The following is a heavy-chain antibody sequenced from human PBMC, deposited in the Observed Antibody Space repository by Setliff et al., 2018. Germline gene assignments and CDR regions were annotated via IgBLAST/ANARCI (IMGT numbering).Heavy chain of an antibody. CDR1: GYSFSNYW. J-gene: IGHJ3*02. V-gene: IGHV5-51*01. D-gene: IGHD6-25*01. CDR3: ARLGAPASHDAFDI. Sequence: PGESLKISCQGSGYSFSNYWIGWVRQMPGKGLEYMGIIYPADSDTRYSPSFQGQVTISADKSITTAYLQWSSLKASDTAMYYCARLGAPASHDAFDIWGQGTMVTVSS. CDR2: IYPADSDT.